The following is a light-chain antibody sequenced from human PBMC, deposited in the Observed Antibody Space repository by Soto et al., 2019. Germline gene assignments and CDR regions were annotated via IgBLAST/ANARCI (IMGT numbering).Light chain of an antibody. Sequence: EIVMTQSPATLSLSPGQRATLSCRASQSVSSKLAWYQQRPGQAPRLLIYSASTRATGIPARFSGSGSGTEFTLTISSLQSEDFAVYYCHQYNHWLTWTFGQGTEVEIK. J-gene: IGKJ1*01. CDR2: SAS. CDR1: QSVSSK. CDR3: HQYNHWLTWT. V-gene: IGKV3-15*01.